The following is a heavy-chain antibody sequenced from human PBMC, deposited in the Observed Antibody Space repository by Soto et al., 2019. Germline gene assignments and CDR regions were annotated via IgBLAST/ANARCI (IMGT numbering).Heavy chain of an antibody. CDR1: GASLSDNY. CDR3: ARRHTGSYFDVYSWFDP. D-gene: IGHD1-26*01. Sequence: PSETLSLTCAVYGASLSDNYCNWLRQPPGKGLEWIGEINHSGNTNYNPSLRSRVTISIDTSKNQLSLNLRSVSASDSGTYYCARRHTGSYFDVYSWFDPWGQGTQVTVSS. V-gene: IGHV4-34*01. CDR2: INHSGNT. J-gene: IGHJ5*02.